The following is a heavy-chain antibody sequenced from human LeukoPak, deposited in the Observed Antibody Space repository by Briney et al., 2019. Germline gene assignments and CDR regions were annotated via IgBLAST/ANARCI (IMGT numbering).Heavy chain of an antibody. CDR1: GDSVSSYGAA. J-gene: IGHJ4*02. CDR2: TYYRSEWYY. V-gene: IGHV6-1*01. D-gene: IGHD3-10*01. CDR3: ARGNYYYDT. Sequence: SQTLSLTCAISGDSVSSYGAAWIWIRQSPSRGLEWLGRTYYRSEWYYDFAVSVRSRLTINPDTSKNQFSLRLNSVTPEDTAVCYCARGNYYYDTWGQGTLVTVSS.